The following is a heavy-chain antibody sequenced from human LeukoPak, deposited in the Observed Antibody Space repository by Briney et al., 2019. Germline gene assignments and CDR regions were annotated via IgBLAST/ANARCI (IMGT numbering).Heavy chain of an antibody. J-gene: IGHJ4*02. CDR1: GFTFTNYA. CDR2: ISDAGDYT. Sequence: GGSLRLSCTASGFTFTNYAMTWVRQAPGKGLEWVSSISDAGDYTVYADSVKGRFTISRDNSKNTLYLQMNSLRAEDTAVYYCAKGTTTLVVTKIDYWGQGTLVTVSS. CDR3: AKGTTTLVVTKIDY. D-gene: IGHD4-23*01. V-gene: IGHV3-23*01.